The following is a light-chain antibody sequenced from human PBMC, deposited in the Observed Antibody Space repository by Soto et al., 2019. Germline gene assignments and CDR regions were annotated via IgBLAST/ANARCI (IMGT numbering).Light chain of an antibody. CDR2: GAS. Sequence: EIVLTQSPGTLSLSPGERATLSCRASQSVTSNYWAWYQQKRGQAPRLLIYGASSRATGIPTRFSGSGSGTRFTLTISRLEPEDSEVYYCQQYDTAPRSFGQGTKVEI. V-gene: IGKV3-20*01. CDR3: QQYDTAPRS. J-gene: IGKJ1*01. CDR1: QSVTSNY.